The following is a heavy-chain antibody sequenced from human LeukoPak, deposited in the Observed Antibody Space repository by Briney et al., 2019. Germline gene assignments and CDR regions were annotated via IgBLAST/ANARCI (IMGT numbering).Heavy chain of an antibody. Sequence: HTGGSLRLSCAASGFTFSSYGMHWVRQAPGKGLEWVAFIRYDRSNKYYADSVKGRFTISRDNSKNTLYLQMNSLRAEDTAVYYCAREGDYYGDNWFDPWGQGTLVTVSS. CDR1: GFTFSSYG. CDR2: IRYDRSNK. CDR3: AREGDYYGDNWFDP. D-gene: IGHD3-10*01. V-gene: IGHV3-30*02. J-gene: IGHJ5*02.